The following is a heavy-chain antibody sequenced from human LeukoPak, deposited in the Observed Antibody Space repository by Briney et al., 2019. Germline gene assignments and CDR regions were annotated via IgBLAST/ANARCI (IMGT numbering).Heavy chain of an antibody. V-gene: IGHV1-46*01. J-gene: IGHJ4*02. CDR1: GYTFTSNY. CDR2: IYPRDGST. Sequence: ASVKVSCKTSGYTFTSNYTHWVRQAPGQGLEWMGMIYPRDGSTSYAQKFQGRVTVTRDTSTSTVHMELSGLRSEDTAVYYCARDQEGFDYWGQGTLVTVSS. CDR3: ARDQEGFDY.